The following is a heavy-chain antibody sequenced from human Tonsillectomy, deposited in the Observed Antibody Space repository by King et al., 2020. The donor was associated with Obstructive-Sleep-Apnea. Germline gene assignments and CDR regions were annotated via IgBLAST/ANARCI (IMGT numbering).Heavy chain of an antibody. J-gene: IGHJ4*02. V-gene: IGHV3-30*02. CDR2: IRYDGSYK. D-gene: IGHD3-22*01. CDR3: AKDKDLDYDSSAYYYVGSDY. CDR1: GFTFSSYG. Sequence: VQLVESGGGVVQPGRSLRLSCAASGFTFSSYGMHWVRQAPGKGLEWVAFIRYDGSYKYYADSVKGRFTISRDKSKNTLYLQMNSLRAEDTAVHYCAKDKDLDYDSSAYYYVGSDYWGQGTLVTVSS.